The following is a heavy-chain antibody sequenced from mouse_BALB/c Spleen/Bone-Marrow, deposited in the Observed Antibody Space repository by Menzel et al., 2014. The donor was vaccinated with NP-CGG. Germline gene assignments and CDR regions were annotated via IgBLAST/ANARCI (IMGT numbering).Heavy chain of an antibody. J-gene: IGHJ4*01. CDR1: GYTFTSHW. D-gene: IGHD2-3*01. Sequence: QVQLQQSGAELVKPGASVKLSCKASGYTFTSHWMHWVKQRPGQGLEWIGEINPSNGRSNYNEKFKSKATLTVDKSSSTAYIDLSSLTSEDSAVYYCAREADGYYVGAMDYWGQGTSVTVSS. CDR2: INPSNGRS. CDR3: AREADGYYVGAMDY. V-gene: IGHV1S81*02.